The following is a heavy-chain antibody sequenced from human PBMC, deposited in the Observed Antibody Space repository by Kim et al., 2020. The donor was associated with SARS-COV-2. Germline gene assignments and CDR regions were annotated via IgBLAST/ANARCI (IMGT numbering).Heavy chain of an antibody. CDR2: IYHRGST. CDR3: ARRTEAGGYFDF. D-gene: IGHD3-16*01. CDR1: GGYINTSHYY. Sequence: SETLSLTCSVYGGYINTSHYYWAWIRQPPGKGLEWIGTIYHRGSTYYNPSLKSRVTISVDTSRNQFSLKLASVTAADPAVYYCARRTEAGGYFDFWGQGSPVTVAS. J-gene: IGHJ4*02. V-gene: IGHV4-39*01.